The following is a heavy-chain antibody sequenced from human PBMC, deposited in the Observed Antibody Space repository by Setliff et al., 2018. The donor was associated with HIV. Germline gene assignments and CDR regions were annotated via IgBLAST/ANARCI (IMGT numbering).Heavy chain of an antibody. CDR3: ARKGSSSRSQEYYYDF. CDR2: IYYSGST. J-gene: IGHJ4*02. V-gene: IGHV4-28*06. Sequence: SETLSLTCTVSGGSISTSNWWGWIRQTPGKGLEWIGYIYYSGSTNYNPSLKSRVTMSLDTSKNQFPLKLNSVPALDTAVYYCARKGSSSRSQEYYYDFWGQGTLVTVSS. CDR1: GGSISTSNW. D-gene: IGHD6-13*01.